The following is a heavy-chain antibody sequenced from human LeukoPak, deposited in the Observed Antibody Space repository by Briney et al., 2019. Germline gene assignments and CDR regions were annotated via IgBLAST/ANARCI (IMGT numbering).Heavy chain of an antibody. CDR1: GFTFSSYS. D-gene: IGHD3-16*01. Sequence: GGSLRLSCAASGFTFSSYSMNWVRQAPGEGLEWVSSISSSSSYIYYADSVKGRFTISRDNAKNSLYLQMNSLRAEDTAVYYCARWGEWPPFDYWGQGTLVTVSS. V-gene: IGHV3-21*01. J-gene: IGHJ4*02. CDR3: ARWGEWPPFDY. CDR2: ISSSSSYI.